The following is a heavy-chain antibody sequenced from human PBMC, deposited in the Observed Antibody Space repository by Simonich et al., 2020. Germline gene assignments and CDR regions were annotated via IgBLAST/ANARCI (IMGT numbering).Heavy chain of an antibody. CDR1: GFTFSSYW. D-gene: IGHD7-27*01. CDR3: ARDGLGTAYYYYMDV. V-gene: IGHV3-7*01. Sequence: EVQLVESGGGLVQPGGSLRLSCAASGFTFSSYWMSWVRQAPGKGREWVANIKQDGSEKYYVESEKGRLTISRDNATNSLYLKMNSLRAEDTAVYYCARDGLGTAYYYYMDVWGKGTTVTVSS. CDR2: IKQDGSEK. J-gene: IGHJ6*03.